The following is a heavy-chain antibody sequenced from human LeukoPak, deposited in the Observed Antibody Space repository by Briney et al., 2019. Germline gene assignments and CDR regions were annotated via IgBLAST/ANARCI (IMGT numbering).Heavy chain of an antibody. V-gene: IGHV3-7*01. CDR2: IKQDGSEK. Sequence: GRSLRLSCAASGFTFSSYAMHWVRQAPGKGLEWVANIKQDGSEKYYVDSVKGRFTISRDNAKNSLYLQMNSLRAEDTAVYYCARDLTGTNAFDIWGQGTMVTVSS. D-gene: IGHD1-20*01. J-gene: IGHJ3*02. CDR3: ARDLTGTNAFDI. CDR1: GFTFSSYA.